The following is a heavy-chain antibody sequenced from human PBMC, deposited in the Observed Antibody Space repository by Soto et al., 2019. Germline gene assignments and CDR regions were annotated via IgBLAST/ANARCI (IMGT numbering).Heavy chain of an antibody. CDR3: AKDPGEGEGSSWYWFDP. CDR2: ISWNSGSI. CDR1: GFTFDDYA. J-gene: IGHJ5*02. Sequence: GGSLRLSCAASGFTFDDYAMHWVRQAPGKGLEWVSGISWNSGSIGYADSVKGRFTISRDNAKNSLYLQMNSLRAEDTALYYCAKDPGEGEGSSWYWFDPWGQGTLVTVSS. D-gene: IGHD6-13*01. V-gene: IGHV3-9*01.